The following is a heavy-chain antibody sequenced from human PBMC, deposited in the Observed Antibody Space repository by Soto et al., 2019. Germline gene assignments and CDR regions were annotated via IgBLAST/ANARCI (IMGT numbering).Heavy chain of an antibody. CDR3: AKSKTPPVYYFDY. Sequence: GGSLRLSCAASGFAFSSYAMSWVRQAPGKGLEWVSAISGSGGSTYYADSVKGRFTISRDNSKNTLYLQMNSLRAEDTAVYYRAKSKTPPVYYFDYWGQGTLVTVSS. V-gene: IGHV3-23*01. CDR1: GFAFSSYA. CDR2: ISGSGGST. J-gene: IGHJ4*02. D-gene: IGHD2-2*01.